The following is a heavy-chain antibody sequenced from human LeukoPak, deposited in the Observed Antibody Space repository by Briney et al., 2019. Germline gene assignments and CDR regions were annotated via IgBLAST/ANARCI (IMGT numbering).Heavy chain of an antibody. D-gene: IGHD6-19*01. CDR1: GFTFSNYW. Sequence: GGSLRLSCAASGFTFSNYWMSWVRQAPGKGLEWVANLKQDGGEKYYVDSVKGRFTISRDNAKNSLYLQMNSLRAEDTAVYYCARERFLEWYAVAGTFGYFDYWGQGTLVTVSS. CDR3: ARERFLEWYAVAGTFGYFDY. J-gene: IGHJ4*02. V-gene: IGHV3-7*01. CDR2: LKQDGGEK.